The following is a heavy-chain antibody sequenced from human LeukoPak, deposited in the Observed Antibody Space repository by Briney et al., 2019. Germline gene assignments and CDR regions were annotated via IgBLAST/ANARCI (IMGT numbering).Heavy chain of an antibody. Sequence: GGSLRLSCAASGFTFSRYGMSWVRQAPGKGLEWVAVVAYDGRTQYSVDSVKGRFTISRDNSKNTLSLQMDSLRADDTAVYYCAKETQQMVAKSFDSWGLGTLVTVSS. J-gene: IGHJ4*02. CDR3: AKETQQMVAKSFDS. CDR2: VAYDGRTQ. V-gene: IGHV3-30*18. D-gene: IGHD6-13*01. CDR1: GFTFSRYG.